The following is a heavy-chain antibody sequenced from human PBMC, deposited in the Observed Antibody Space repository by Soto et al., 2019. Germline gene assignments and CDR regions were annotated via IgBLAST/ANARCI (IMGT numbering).Heavy chain of an antibody. J-gene: IGHJ6*02. CDR1: GGSISSCY. V-gene: IGHV4-59*01. D-gene: IGHD3-3*01. CDR3: ARAHYDLGSGAISLYYGADV. CDR2: IYYSGST. Sequence: SSETLSLTCTVSGGSISSCYWSWIRQPPGKGLEWIGYIYYSGSTNYNPSLKSRVTISVDTSKNQFSLKLSSVTAADTAVYYCARAHYDLGSGAISLYYGADVWGQGITVSVTS.